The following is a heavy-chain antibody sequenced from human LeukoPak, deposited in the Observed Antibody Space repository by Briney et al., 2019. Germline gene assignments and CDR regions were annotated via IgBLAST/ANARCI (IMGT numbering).Heavy chain of an antibody. D-gene: IGHD3-22*01. CDR2: IIPIFGTA. Sequence: GASVKVSCKASGGTFSSYAISWVRQAPGQGLEWMGGIIPIFGTANYAQKFQGRVTITADESTSTAYMELSSLRSEDTAVYYCASSTMKSEYYFDYWGQGTLVTVSS. J-gene: IGHJ4*02. V-gene: IGHV1-69*13. CDR3: ASSTMKSEYYFDY. CDR1: GGTFSSYA.